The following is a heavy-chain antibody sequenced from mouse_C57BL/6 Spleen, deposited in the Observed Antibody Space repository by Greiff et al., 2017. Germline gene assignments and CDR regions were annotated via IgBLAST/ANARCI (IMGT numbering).Heavy chain of an antibody. CDR2: LDPANGNP. CDR3: ARIYYDYDWFAY. D-gene: IGHD2-4*01. J-gene: IGHJ3*01. Sequence: EVQLKQSVAELVRPGASVKLSCTASGFNINNTYMPWVKQRPEQGLEWIGRLDPANGNPTSAPKFQGKATITADTSSHTAYLQLSSLTSEDTAISYCARIYYDYDWFAYWGQGALVAVSA. CDR1: GFNINNTY. V-gene: IGHV14-3*01.